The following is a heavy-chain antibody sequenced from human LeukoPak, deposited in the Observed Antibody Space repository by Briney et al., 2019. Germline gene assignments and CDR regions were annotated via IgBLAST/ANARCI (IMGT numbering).Heavy chain of an antibody. J-gene: IGHJ4*02. V-gene: IGHV4-59*08. CDR3: ARNMYYYDSSGYPLGY. Sequence: KPSETLSLTCTVSGGSISSYYWSWIRQPPGKGLEWIGYIYYSGSTNYNLSLKSRVTISVDTSKNQFSLKLSSVTAADTAVYYCARNMYYYDSSGYPLGYWGQGTLVTVSS. D-gene: IGHD3-22*01. CDR1: GGSISSYY. CDR2: IYYSGST.